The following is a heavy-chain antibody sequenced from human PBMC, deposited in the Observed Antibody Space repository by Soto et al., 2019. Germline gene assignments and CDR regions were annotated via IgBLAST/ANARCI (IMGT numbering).Heavy chain of an antibody. D-gene: IGHD3-9*01. V-gene: IGHV1-3*01. CDR1: GYTFTSYA. J-gene: IGHJ6*03. CDR2: INAGNGNT. Sequence: APVKVSCKASGYTFTSYAMHWVRQAPGQRLEWMGWINAGNGNTKYSQKFQGRVTITRDTSASTAYMELSSLRSEDTAVYYCERDPAYYDILTGYSKGYYYRDGCDKGTTIAASS. CDR3: ERDPAYYDILTGYSKGYYYRDG.